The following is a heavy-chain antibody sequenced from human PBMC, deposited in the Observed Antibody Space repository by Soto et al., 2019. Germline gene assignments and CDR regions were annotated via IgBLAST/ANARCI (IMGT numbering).Heavy chain of an antibody. CDR3: ARSRFLEWSSHNRELWFDP. J-gene: IGHJ5*02. CDR1: CGSFSGYY. Sequence: SETLSLTCAVYCGSFSGYYWSWIRQPPGKGLEWIGEINHSGSTNYNPSLKSRVTISVDTSKNQFSLKLSSVTAADTAVYYCARSRFLEWSSHNRELWFDPWGQGTLVIVSS. D-gene: IGHD3-3*01. CDR2: INHSGST. V-gene: IGHV4-34*01.